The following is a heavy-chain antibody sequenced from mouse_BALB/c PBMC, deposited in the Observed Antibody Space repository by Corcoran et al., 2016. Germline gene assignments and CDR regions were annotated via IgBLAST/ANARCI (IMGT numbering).Heavy chain of an antibody. D-gene: IGHD2-4*01. J-gene: IGHJ3*01. CDR3: ARRGYYDYSWFAY. CDR1: GFSLSTSGMG. CDR2: IYWDDDK. V-gene: IGHV8-12*01. Sequence: QVTLKESGPGILQPSQTLSLTCSFSGFSLSTSGMGVSWIRQPSGKGLEWLAHIYWDDDKRNNPSLKSRLTISKDTSRNQVFLKITSVYTADTATYSCARRGYYDYSWFAYWGQGTLVTVSA.